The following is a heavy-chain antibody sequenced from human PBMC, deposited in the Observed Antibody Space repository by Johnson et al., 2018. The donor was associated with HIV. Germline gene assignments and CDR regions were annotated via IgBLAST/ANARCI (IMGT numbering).Heavy chain of an antibody. CDR1: GFTFSSFA. CDR3: AGACRDGYTCDAFDI. D-gene: IGHD5-24*01. V-gene: IGHV3-66*01. Sequence: VQLVESGGGVVQPGRSLRLSCAASGFTFSSFAMHGGSKEEGKGREGGAVLFSGGTTYYADSVKGRCTISRDNAKNTRLLQMNSLRAEDTAVFYCAGACRDGYTCDAFDIWGQGTMVTVSS. J-gene: IGHJ3*02. CDR2: LFSGGTT.